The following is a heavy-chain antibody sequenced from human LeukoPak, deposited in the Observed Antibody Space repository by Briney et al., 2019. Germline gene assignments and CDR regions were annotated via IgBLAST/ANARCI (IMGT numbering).Heavy chain of an antibody. V-gene: IGHV3-23*01. D-gene: IGHD6-19*01. Sequence: GGSLRLSCAASGFTFSSYDMTWVRQAPGRGLEWVSAISGSGGSTYYADSVKGRLTISRDNSKNTLYLQMNSLRAEDTAVYYCAKGHDAIAVAGTVDYWGQGTLVTVSS. CDR2: ISGSGGST. J-gene: IGHJ4*02. CDR3: AKGHDAIAVAGTVDY. CDR1: GFTFSSYD.